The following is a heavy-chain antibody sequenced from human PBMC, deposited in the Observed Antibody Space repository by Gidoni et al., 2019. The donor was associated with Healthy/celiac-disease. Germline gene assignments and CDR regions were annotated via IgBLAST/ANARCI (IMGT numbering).Heavy chain of an antibody. CDR3: ARADIVVVPAAMPSYYYYGMDV. CDR2: IYYSGST. V-gene: IGHV4-61*01. J-gene: IGHJ6*02. CDR1: GGSVSSGSYY. Sequence: QVQLQESGPGLVKPSETLSLTCTVSGGSVSSGSYYWSWIRQPPGKGPEWIGYIYYSGSTNYNPSLKSRVTISVDTSKNQFSLKLSSVTAADTAVYYCARADIVVVPAAMPSYYYYGMDVWGQGTTVTVSS. D-gene: IGHD2-2*01.